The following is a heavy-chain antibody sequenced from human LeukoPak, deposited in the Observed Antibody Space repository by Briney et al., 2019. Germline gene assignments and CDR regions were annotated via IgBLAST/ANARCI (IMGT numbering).Heavy chain of an antibody. V-gene: IGHV3-53*01. CDR3: AREEMAVSGYFDY. Sequence: PGGSLRLSCAASVFTVSSNYMSWVRQAPGKGLEWVSLISSGGGTYYADSVKGRFTISRDNSKSMVYLQMNSLRADDTAVYYCAREEMAVSGYFDYWSQGILVTVSS. D-gene: IGHD5-24*01. J-gene: IGHJ4*02. CDR1: VFTVSSNY. CDR2: ISSGGGT.